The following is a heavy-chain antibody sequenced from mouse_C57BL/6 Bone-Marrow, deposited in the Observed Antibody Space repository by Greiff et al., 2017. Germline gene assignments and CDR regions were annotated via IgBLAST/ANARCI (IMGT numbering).Heavy chain of an antibody. J-gene: IGHJ4*01. CDR3: ARGGYAMDY. CDR1: GYSFTHYN. Sequence: VPLQQSAPALVKPGSSEKISCKASGYSFTHYNMNWVKQRNGKTLVWSGVITPHYGTTSYNPKFEGTATLTVDHSCSTAYMQRNSMTSEDSAVYYCARGGYAMDYWGQGTSVTVSS. CDR2: ITPHYGTT. V-gene: IGHV1-39*01.